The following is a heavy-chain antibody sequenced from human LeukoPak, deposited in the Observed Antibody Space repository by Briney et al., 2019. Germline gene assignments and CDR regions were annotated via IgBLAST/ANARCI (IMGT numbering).Heavy chain of an antibody. CDR1: GFTVSSNY. D-gene: IGHD3-10*01. Sequence: GGSLRLSCAASGFTVSSNYMSWVRQAPGKGLEWVSVIYSGGSTYYADSVKGRFTISRDNSKNTLYLQMNSLRAEDTAVYYCAREDYYGSGSYDCWGQGTLVTVSS. J-gene: IGHJ4*02. V-gene: IGHV3-53*01. CDR3: AREDYYGSGSYDC. CDR2: IYSGGST.